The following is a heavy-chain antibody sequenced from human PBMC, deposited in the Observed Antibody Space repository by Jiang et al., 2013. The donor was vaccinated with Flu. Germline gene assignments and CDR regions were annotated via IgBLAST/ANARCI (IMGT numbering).Heavy chain of an antibody. J-gene: IGHJ4*02. CDR3: ARGGWASGLDH. D-gene: IGHD1-26*01. V-gene: IGHV4-59*01. Sequence: GPGLVKPSETLSLTCTVSGGSITGYYWSWIRQPPGKGLEWIGYIYYSGSTTYNPSLNSRVTISVDMSQNQFSLKLSSMTAADTAMYFCARGGWASGLDHWGQGTLGHRLL. CDR1: GGSITGYY. CDR2: IYYSGST.